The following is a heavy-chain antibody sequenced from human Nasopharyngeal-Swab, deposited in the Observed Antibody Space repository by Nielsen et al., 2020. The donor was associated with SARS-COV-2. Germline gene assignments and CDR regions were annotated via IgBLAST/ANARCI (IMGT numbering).Heavy chain of an antibody. D-gene: IGHD1-26*01. Sequence: GGSLRLSRAASGFTFSSYAMHWVRQAPGKGLEWVAVISYDGSNKYYADSVKGRFTISRDNSKNTLYPQMNSLRAEDTAVYYCARDESGSSSFDYWGQGTLVTVSS. V-gene: IGHV3-30-3*01. J-gene: IGHJ4*02. CDR3: ARDESGSSSFDY. CDR2: ISYDGSNK. CDR1: GFTFSSYA.